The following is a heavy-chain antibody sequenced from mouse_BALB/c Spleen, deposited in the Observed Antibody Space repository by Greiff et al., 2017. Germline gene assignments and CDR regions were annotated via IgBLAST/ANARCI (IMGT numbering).Heavy chain of an antibody. CDR1: GYTFTEYI. J-gene: IGHJ3*01. CDR3: ARHEDYGSPFAY. Sequence: VMLVESGAGLVKPGASVKLSCKASGYTFTEYIIHWVKQRSGQGLEWIGWFYPGSGSIKYNEKFKDKATLTADKSSSTVYMELSRLTSEDSAVYFCARHEDYGSPFAYWGQGTLVTVSA. V-gene: IGHV1-62-2*01. CDR2: FYPGSGSI. D-gene: IGHD1-1*01.